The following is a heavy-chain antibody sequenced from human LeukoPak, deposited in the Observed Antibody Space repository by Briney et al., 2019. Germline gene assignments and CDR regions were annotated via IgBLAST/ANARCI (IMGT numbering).Heavy chain of an antibody. Sequence: GGSLRLSCAASGFTFSTHDLNWVRQAPGKGLEWVSAISGSGGSTYYADSVKGRFTISRDNSKNTLYLQMNSLRAEDTAVYYCAKDRLGIAAFDIWGQGTMVTVSS. CDR1: GFTFSTHD. CDR3: AKDRLGIAAFDI. D-gene: IGHD7-27*01. CDR2: ISGSGGST. J-gene: IGHJ3*02. V-gene: IGHV3-23*01.